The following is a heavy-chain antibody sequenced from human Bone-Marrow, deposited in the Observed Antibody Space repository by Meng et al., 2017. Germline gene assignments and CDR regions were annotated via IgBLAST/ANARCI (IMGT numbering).Heavy chain of an antibody. J-gene: IGHJ5*02. CDR1: GGSISSSNW. D-gene: IGHD6-19*01. V-gene: IGHV4-4*02. CDR2: IYHSGST. Sequence: SETLSLTCAVSGGSISSSNWWSWVRQPPGKGLEWIGEIYHSGSTNYNPSLKSRVTISVDKSKNQFPLKLSSVTAADTAVYYCARSYSSGDGNWFDPWGQGTLVTVSS. CDR3: ARSYSSGDGNWFDP.